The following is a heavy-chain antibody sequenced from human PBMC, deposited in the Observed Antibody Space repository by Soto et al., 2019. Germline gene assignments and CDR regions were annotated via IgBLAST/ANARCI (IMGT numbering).Heavy chain of an antibody. Sequence: QITLKESGPPLVNPTQTLTLTCTFSGFSLSTSGVGVGWIRQPPGKALEWLALIYWDDDKRYSPSLKSRLTIAKDNSKNQVVLTMTNMDPVDTATYYCARSDIVVALPYWGQGTLVTVSS. J-gene: IGHJ4*02. CDR2: IYWDDDK. V-gene: IGHV2-5*02. CDR3: ARSDIVVALPY. D-gene: IGHD2-2*01. CDR1: GFSLSTSGVG.